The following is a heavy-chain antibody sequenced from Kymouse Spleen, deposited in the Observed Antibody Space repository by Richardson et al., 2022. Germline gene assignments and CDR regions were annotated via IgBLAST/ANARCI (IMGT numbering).Heavy chain of an antibody. CDR2: IWYDGSNK. V-gene: IGHV3-33*01. Sequence: QVQLVESGGGVVQPGRSLRLSCAASGFTFSSYGMHWVRQAPGKGLEWVAVIWYDGSNKYYADSVKGRFTISRDNSKNTLYLQMNSLRAEDTAVYYCARDEYYDFWSGYSNYYYYGMDVWGQGTTVTVSS. J-gene: IGHJ6*02. CDR3: ARDEYYDFWSGYSNYYYYGMDV. D-gene: IGHD3-3*01. CDR1: GFTFSSYG.